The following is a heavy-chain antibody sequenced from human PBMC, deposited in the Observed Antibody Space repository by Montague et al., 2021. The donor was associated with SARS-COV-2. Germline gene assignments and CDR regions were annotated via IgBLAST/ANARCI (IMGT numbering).Heavy chain of an antibody. Sequence: SLRLSCAASGFTFSSRGMSWVRQAPGKGLEWVSVIFSGGTSTYYADSVKGRFTISRDNSKNTLYLQMNTLRAEDTAVYYCAEDFGNWGQGTLVTVSS. CDR3: AEDFGN. CDR2: IFSGGTST. V-gene: IGHV3-23*03. D-gene: IGHD1-14*01. J-gene: IGHJ4*02. CDR1: GFTFSSRG.